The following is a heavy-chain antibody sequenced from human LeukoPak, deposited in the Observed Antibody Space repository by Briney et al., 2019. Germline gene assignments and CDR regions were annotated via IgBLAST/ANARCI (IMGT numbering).Heavy chain of an antibody. CDR1: GGSFSGYY. CDR2: INHSGTT. CDR3: ARRATIFGVVIIVRAFDI. V-gene: IGHV4-34*01. D-gene: IGHD3-3*01. J-gene: IGHJ3*02. Sequence: SETLSLTCAVYGGSFSGYYWSWLRQPPGKGLEWIGEINHSGTTNYNPSLKSRVTISVDTSKNQFSLKLSSVTAADTAVYYCARRATIFGVVIIVRAFDIWGQGTMVTVSS.